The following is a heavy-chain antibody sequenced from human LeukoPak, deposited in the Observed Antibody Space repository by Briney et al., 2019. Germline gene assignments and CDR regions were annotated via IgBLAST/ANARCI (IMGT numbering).Heavy chain of an antibody. J-gene: IGHJ3*02. CDR3: ASPYEGDAFDI. V-gene: IGHV3-7*01. CDR2: IKPDGGEK. Sequence: PGGSLRLSCAASGFTLSSYMMTWVRQAPGKGLEWVANIKPDGGEKFYVDSVRGRFTISRDNAKNSLYLQMNSLRAEDTAVYYCASPYEGDAFDIWGQGTMVTVSS. D-gene: IGHD3-22*01. CDR1: GFTLSSYM.